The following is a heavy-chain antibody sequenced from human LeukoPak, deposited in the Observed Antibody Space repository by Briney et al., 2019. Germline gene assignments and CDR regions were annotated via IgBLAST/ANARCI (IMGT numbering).Heavy chain of an antibody. V-gene: IGHV4-61*02. CDR2: IYTSGST. Sequence: SETLSLTCTVSGGSISSGSYYWSWIRQPAGKGLEWIGRIYTSGSTNYNPSLKSRVTISVDTSKNQFSLKLSSVTAADTAVYYCARDGMGYYGSSGYYYGIYYYYYMDVWGKGTTVTVSS. CDR1: GGSISSGSYY. CDR3: ARDGMGYYGSSGYYYGIYYYYYMDV. D-gene: IGHD3-22*01. J-gene: IGHJ6*03.